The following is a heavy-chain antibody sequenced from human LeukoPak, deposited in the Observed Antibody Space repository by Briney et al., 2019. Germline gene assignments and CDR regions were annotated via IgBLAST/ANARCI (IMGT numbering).Heavy chain of an antibody. Sequence: GGSLKLSCAASGFTFSSYAMHWVRQAPGKGLEWVALISYDGGNKNYADSVKGRFTISRDNSKNTLYLQMNGLRTEDTAVYYCARGTVYYSDTSGYYPAFDYWGQGTLVTVSS. D-gene: IGHD3-22*01. CDR1: GFTFSSYA. CDR3: ARGTVYYSDTSGYYPAFDY. CDR2: ISYDGGNK. V-gene: IGHV3-30*04. J-gene: IGHJ4*02.